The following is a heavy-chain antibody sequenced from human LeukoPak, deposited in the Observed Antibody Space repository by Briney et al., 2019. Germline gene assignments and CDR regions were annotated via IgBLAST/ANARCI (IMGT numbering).Heavy chain of an antibody. CDR1: GFTFSSDA. Sequence: PGGSLRLSCAASGFTFSSDAMSWVRQAPGKGLEWVSGIRGSGGSTYYADSVKGRFTISRDNSKNTLYLEMNSLRAEDTADYYCARERVYDLFTAYYIFDYWGQGTLVTVSS. J-gene: IGHJ4*02. V-gene: IGHV3-23*01. CDR3: ARERVYDLFTAYYIFDY. D-gene: IGHD3-9*01. CDR2: IRGSGGST.